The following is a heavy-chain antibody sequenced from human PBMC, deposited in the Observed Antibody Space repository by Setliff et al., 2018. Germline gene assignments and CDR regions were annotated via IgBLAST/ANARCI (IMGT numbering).Heavy chain of an antibody. V-gene: IGHV4-61*02. J-gene: IGHJ5*02. CDR3: ARGPNFWGGYYSLRLRWFDP. D-gene: IGHD3-3*01. CDR1: GGSISRGSYD. Sequence: SETLSLTCTVSGGSISRGSYDWSWIRQPAGKGLEWIGRIYTSGSTNYNPSLKSRVTISVDTSKNQFSLKLSSVTAADTAVYYCARGPNFWGGYYSLRLRWFDPWGQGTLVTVSS. CDR2: IYTSGST.